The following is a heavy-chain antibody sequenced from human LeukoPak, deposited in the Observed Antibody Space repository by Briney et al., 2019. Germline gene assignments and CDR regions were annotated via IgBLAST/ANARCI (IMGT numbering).Heavy chain of an antibody. CDR3: ARACARTNCYTED. V-gene: IGHV3-21*01. CDR2: ISSSSSNI. D-gene: IGHD2-2*01. CDR1: GFTFSDYS. Sequence: PGGSLRLSCAASGFTFSDYSMNWVRQAPGKGLEWVSSISSSSSNIYYADSVKGRFTISRDNAKNSLYLEMNSLRAEDTAVYYCARACARTNCYTEDWGQGTLVTVSS. J-gene: IGHJ4*02.